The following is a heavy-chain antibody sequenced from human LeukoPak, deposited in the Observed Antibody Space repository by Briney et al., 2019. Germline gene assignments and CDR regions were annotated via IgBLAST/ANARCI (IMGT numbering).Heavy chain of an antibody. V-gene: IGHV5-51*01. Sequence: VESLKISCQGSGYTFSNYWIGWVRQMPGKGLEWMGSIFPGDSDTRYSPSFQGQVTISADTSISTAYLKWSSLKASDTAMYFCARVPKTSVTSRYLDLWGRGTLLTVSS. CDR3: ARVPKTSVTSRYLDL. D-gene: IGHD4-17*01. CDR2: IFPGDSDT. J-gene: IGHJ2*01. CDR1: GYTFSNYW.